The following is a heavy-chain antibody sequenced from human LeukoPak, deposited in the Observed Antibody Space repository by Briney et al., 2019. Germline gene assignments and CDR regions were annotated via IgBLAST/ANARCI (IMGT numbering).Heavy chain of an antibody. CDR3: ARVKGYATMVRGVMNWLDP. CDR2: IYYSGST. Sequence: SETLSLTCTVSGGSISSGGYYWSWIRQHPGKGLEWIGYIYYSGSTYYNPSLKSRVTISVDTSKNQFSLKLSSVTAADTAVYYCARVKGYATMVRGVMNWLDPWGQGTLVTVSS. CDR1: GGSISSGGYY. J-gene: IGHJ5*02. V-gene: IGHV4-31*03. D-gene: IGHD3-10*01.